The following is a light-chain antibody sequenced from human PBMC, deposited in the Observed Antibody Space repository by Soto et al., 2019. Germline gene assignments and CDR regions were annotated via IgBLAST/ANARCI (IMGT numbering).Light chain of an antibody. V-gene: IGLV2-23*01. J-gene: IGLJ2*01. Sequence: QSALTQPASVSGSPGRSITISCTGTSSDVGSYNLVSWYQQHPGKAPKLMIYEGSKRPSGVSNRFSGSKSGNTASLTISGLQAEDEADYYCCSYAGSNTPVVFGGGTKLIVL. CDR2: EGS. CDR1: SSDVGSYNL. CDR3: CSYAGSNTPVV.